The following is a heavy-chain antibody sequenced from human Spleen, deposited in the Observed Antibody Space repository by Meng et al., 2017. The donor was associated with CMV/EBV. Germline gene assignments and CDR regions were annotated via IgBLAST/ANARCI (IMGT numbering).Heavy chain of an antibody. CDR1: GYTFTSYG. CDR2: IHPHRGDT. J-gene: IGHJ4*02. V-gene: IGHV1-2*02. D-gene: IGHD7-27*01. CDR3: ARDNNWGPDY. Sequence: ASVKVSCKASGYTFTSYGISWVRQAPGQGLEWMGWIHPHRGDTNYAQQFQGRVTLTRNTSINTGYLELTRLTSDDKAVYYFARDNNWGPDYWGQGTLVTVSS.